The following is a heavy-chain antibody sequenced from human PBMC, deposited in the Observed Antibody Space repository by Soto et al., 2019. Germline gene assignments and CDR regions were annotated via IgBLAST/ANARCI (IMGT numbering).Heavy chain of an antibody. V-gene: IGHV1-18*01. D-gene: IGHD6-13*01. CDR1: RYTFSTYP. CDR2: ISTYNGKT. J-gene: IGHJ4*02. Sequence: ASVKDSCQTSRYTFSTYPISSVRQAPGQGLEWVGWISTYNGKTHYGQRFHGRVTITTDTSAKTAYITPRNLRSDATAFYYCARDRVEAALGTFDQWGQGTLVTVSS. CDR3: ARDRVEAALGTFDQ.